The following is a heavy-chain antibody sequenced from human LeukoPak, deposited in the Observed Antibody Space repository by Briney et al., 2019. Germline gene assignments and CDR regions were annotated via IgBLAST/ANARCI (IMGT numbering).Heavy chain of an antibody. J-gene: IGHJ5*02. CDR2: ISAYNGNT. CDR1: VYTFTSNG. Sequence: ASVKDSCKASVYTFTSNGISWVRQAPGQGLEWMGWISAYNGNTNYAQKLQGRVTMTTDTSTSTAYMELRSLRSDDTAVYYCARDFPRVYDILTGYYMAGWFDPWGEGTLVTVSS. D-gene: IGHD3-9*01. V-gene: IGHV1-18*01. CDR3: ARDFPRVYDILTGYYMAGWFDP.